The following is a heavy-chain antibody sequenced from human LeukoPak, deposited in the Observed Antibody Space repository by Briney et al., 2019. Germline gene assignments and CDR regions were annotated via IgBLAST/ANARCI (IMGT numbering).Heavy chain of an antibody. D-gene: IGHD6-19*01. V-gene: IGHV3-7*01. CDR2: IKEDGSGK. CDR1: GFTFSSYW. Sequence: GGSLRLSCAASGFTFSSYWMAWVRQAPGKGLEWLANIKEDGSGKYYVDSVKGRFTISRDNAKNSLYLQMEGLRVEDTAVYYCASRRSGWPNDAFDIWGQGTMVTVTS. J-gene: IGHJ3*02. CDR3: ASRRSGWPNDAFDI.